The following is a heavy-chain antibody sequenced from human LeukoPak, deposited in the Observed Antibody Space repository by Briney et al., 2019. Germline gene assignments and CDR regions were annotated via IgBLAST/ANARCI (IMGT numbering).Heavy chain of an antibody. J-gene: IGHJ4*02. V-gene: IGHV4-39*01. CDR1: GGSISGSSYY. CDR2: IYYGGST. CDR3: ARQSDSSGYGSHF. Sequence: SETLSLTCTVSGGSISGSSYYWGWTRQPPGKGLEWIGSIYYGGSTYYNPSLKSRVTISVDTSKNQFSLKLSSVSAADTAVYYCARQSDSSGYGSHFWGQGTLVTVSP. D-gene: IGHD3-22*01.